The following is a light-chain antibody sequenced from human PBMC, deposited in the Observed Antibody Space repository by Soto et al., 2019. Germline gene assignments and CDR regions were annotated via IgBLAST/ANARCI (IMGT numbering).Light chain of an antibody. CDR3: QQYGSSPFT. Sequence: EIVLTQSPGTLSLSPGERATLYFSASQSVSSSYLAWYQQKPGQAPRLLIYGASSRATGIPDRFSGSGSGTDFTLTISRLEPEDFAVYYCQQYGSSPFTFGQGTRLEIK. CDR1: QSVSSSY. J-gene: IGKJ5*01. CDR2: GAS. V-gene: IGKV3-20*01.